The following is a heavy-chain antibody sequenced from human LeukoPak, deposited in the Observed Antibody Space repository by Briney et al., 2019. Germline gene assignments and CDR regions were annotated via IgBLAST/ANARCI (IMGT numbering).Heavy chain of an antibody. D-gene: IGHD3-22*01. CDR3: AARPVHYYDSSGYRDY. CDR2: ISYDGSNK. Sequence: LPGGSLRLSCAASGFTFSSYAMHWVRQAPGKGLEWVAVISYDGSNKYYADSVKGRFTISRDNSKNTLYLQMNSLRAEDTAVYYCAARPVHYYDSSGYRDYWGQGTLVTVSP. CDR1: GFTFSSYA. J-gene: IGHJ4*02. V-gene: IGHV3-30-3*01.